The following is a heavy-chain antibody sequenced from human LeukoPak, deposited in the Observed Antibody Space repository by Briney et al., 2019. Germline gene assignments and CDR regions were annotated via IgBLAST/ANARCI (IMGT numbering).Heavy chain of an antibody. CDR1: GFTFSSYW. CDR3: ARVLKTYYYDSSGYYDY. V-gene: IGHV3-7*01. CDR2: IKQDGSEK. Sequence: QPGGSLRLSCAASGFTFSSYWMSWVRQAPGKGLEWVANIKQDGSEKYYVDSVKGRFTISRDNAKNSLYLQMNSLRAEDTAVYYCARVLKTYYYDSSGYYDYWGQGTLVTASS. D-gene: IGHD3-22*01. J-gene: IGHJ4*02.